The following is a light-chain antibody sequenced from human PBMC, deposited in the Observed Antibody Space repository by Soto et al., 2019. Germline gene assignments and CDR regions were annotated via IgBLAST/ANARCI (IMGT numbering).Light chain of an antibody. V-gene: IGKV1-5*03. J-gene: IGKJ1*01. CDR2: KAS. CDR3: QLYNCYLGR. CDR1: QRISTW. Sequence: NEIYHSPAALSASVGDGVTITWRASQRISTWLAWYQQKPGKAPKLLIYKASSLESGVPSRFSGSGSGTEFTLTISSLQPDDFTTYCCQLYNCYLGRFGEGSMADI.